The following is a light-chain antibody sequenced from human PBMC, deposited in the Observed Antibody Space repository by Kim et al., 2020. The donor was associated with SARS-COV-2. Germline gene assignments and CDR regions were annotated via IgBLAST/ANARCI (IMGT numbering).Light chain of an antibody. V-gene: IGKV1-13*02. CDR1: QGIGHG. J-gene: IGKJ2*01. CDR2: AVS. Sequence: ASVGDRVTITCRASQGIGHGLAWYQQKPGRSPTLLIYAVSTLASGVPTTFSGRGSGTDFTLSISSLQPEDSATYYCQQFTSYPFTFGPGTKLEI. CDR3: QQFTSYPFT.